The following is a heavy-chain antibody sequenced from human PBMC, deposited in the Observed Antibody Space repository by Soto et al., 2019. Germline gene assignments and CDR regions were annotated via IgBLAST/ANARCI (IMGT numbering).Heavy chain of an antibody. CDR2: ISSSSSYL. V-gene: IGHV3-21*01. Sequence: EVQLVESGGGLVKPGGSLRLSCAASGFTFSSYSMNWVRQAPGKGLEWVSSISSSSSYLYYADSVKGRFTISRDNAKNSLYLQMNSLRAEDTAVYYCARDTVVVVPAARLDFDYWGQGTLVTVSS. CDR1: GFTFSSYS. J-gene: IGHJ4*02. CDR3: ARDTVVVVPAARLDFDY. D-gene: IGHD2-2*01.